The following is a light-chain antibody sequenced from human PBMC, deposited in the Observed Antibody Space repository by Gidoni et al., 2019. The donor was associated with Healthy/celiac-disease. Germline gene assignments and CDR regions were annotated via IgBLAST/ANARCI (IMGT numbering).Light chain of an antibody. Sequence: QSALTQPASVSGSPGQSITIPCTGTSSDVVGYNYVSWYQQHPGKAPKLMIYDVSNRPSGVSNRFSGSKSGNTASLTIPGLQAEDEADYYCSSYTSSRGVFGTGTKVTVL. CDR1: SSDVVGYNY. V-gene: IGLV2-14*01. CDR3: SSYTSSRGV. J-gene: IGLJ1*01. CDR2: DVS.